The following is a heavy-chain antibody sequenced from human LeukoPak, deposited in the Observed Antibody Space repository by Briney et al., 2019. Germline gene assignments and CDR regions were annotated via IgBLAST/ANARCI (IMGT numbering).Heavy chain of an antibody. Sequence: GGSLRLSCAASGFTFSSYEMYWVRQAPGKGLEWVSYISSSGSTIYYADSVKGRFTISRDNAKNSLYLQMNSLRAEDTAVYYCARGSGGAFGGVMVDYWGQGTLVTVSS. CDR3: ARGSGGAFGGVMVDY. CDR1: GFTFSSYE. V-gene: IGHV3-48*03. D-gene: IGHD3-16*01. CDR2: ISSSGSTI. J-gene: IGHJ4*02.